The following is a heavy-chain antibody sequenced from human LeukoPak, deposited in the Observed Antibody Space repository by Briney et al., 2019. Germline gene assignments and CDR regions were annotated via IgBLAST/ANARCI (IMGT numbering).Heavy chain of an antibody. Sequence: GGSLRLSCAASGFTFSSYAMSWVRQAPGKGLKWVSVISGSGSSTYYADSVKGRFTISRDNSKNTLYLQFSSLRAEDTAVYYCAKVIRPHCSTTSCLFDFWGQGTLVTVSS. J-gene: IGHJ4*02. CDR1: GFTFSSYA. CDR3: AKVIRPHCSTTSCLFDF. D-gene: IGHD2-2*01. CDR2: ISGSGSST. V-gene: IGHV3-23*01.